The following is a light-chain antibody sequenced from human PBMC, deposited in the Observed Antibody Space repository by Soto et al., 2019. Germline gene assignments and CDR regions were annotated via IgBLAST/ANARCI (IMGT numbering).Light chain of an antibody. CDR1: SGHSSYA. CDR3: QTWGAGFRI. J-gene: IGLJ2*01. CDR2: LNSDGSH. V-gene: IGLV4-69*01. Sequence: QLVLTQSPSASASLGASVKLTCTLSSGHSSYAIAWHQQQPERGPRFLMKLNSDGSHNRGAGIPDRFSGSSSGAERYLTISSLQSEDEADYYCQTWGAGFRIFGGGTKLTVL.